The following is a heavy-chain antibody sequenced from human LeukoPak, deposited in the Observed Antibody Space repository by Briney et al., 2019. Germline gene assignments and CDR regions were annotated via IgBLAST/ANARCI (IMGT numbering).Heavy chain of an antibody. J-gene: IGHJ6*04. CDR2: ISSSGSTI. Sequence: PGGSLRLSCAAAGFTFSSYEMNWVRQAPGKGLEWVSYISSSGSTIYYADSVKGRFTISRDNAKNSLYLQMNSLTAEDTAVYYCAELGITMIGGVWGKGNTVTISS. V-gene: IGHV3-48*03. CDR1: GFTFSSYE. D-gene: IGHD3-10*02. CDR3: AELGITMIGGV.